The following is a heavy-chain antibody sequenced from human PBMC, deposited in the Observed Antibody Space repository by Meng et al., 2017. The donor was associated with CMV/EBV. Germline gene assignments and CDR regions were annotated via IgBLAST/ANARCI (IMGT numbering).Heavy chain of an antibody. CDR2: IWYDGSNK. CDR1: GFTVSSYG. J-gene: IGHJ5*02. Sequence: LRLACAASGFTVSSYGMHWVRQAPGKGLEWVAVIWYDGSNKYYADSVKGRFTISRDNSKNTLYLQMNSLRAEDTAVYYCAGGEWFDPWGQGTLVTVSS. CDR3: AGGEWFDP. V-gene: IGHV3-33*01.